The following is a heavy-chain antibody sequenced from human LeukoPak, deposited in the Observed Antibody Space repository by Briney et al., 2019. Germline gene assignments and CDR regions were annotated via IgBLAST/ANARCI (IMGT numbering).Heavy chain of an antibody. V-gene: IGHV3-30*02. CDR1: GFTFSSFA. Sequence: GGSLRLSCAASGFTFSSFAMIWVRQSPGKGLEWVAFIRYDGSNKYYADSVKGRFTISRDNSKNTLYLQMNSLRAEDTAVYYCAKIRYGETDAFDIWGQGTMVTVSS. D-gene: IGHD4-17*01. CDR3: AKIRYGETDAFDI. CDR2: IRYDGSNK. J-gene: IGHJ3*02.